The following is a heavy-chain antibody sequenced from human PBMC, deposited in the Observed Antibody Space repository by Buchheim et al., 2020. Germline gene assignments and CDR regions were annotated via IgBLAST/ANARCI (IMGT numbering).Heavy chain of an antibody. J-gene: IGHJ6*02. Sequence: QVQPVESGGGVVQPGRSLRLSCAASGFTFSSYAMHWVRQAPGKGLEWVAVISYDGSNKYYADSVKGRFTISRGNSKNTLYLQMNSLRAEDTAVYYCAREYYDFWSGYVYGMDVWGQGTT. V-gene: IGHV3-30*04. D-gene: IGHD3-3*01. CDR2: ISYDGSNK. CDR3: AREYYDFWSGYVYGMDV. CDR1: GFTFSSYA.